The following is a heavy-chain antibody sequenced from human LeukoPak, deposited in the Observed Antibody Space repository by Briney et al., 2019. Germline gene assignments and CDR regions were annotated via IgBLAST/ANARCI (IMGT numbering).Heavy chain of an antibody. J-gene: IGHJ4*02. V-gene: IGHV3-48*01. D-gene: IGHD2-2*01. CDR3: ARELYCSSTSCTDY. CDR1: GFTFSSYS. Sequence: GGSLRLSCAASGFTFSSYSMNWVRQAPGKGLEWVSYISSSSSTIYYADSVKGRFTISRDNAKNSLYLQMNSLRAEDTAVYYCARELYCSSTSCTDYWGQGTLVTVSS. CDR2: ISSSSSTI.